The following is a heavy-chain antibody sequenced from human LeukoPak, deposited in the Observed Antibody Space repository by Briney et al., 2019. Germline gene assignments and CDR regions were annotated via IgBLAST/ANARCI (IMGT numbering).Heavy chain of an antibody. J-gene: IGHJ4*02. D-gene: IGHD5-12*01. CDR2: IWYDGNNK. Sequence: PGGSLRLSCAASGFTFSSYAMSWVRQAPGKGLEWVAVIWYDGNNKYYADFVRGRFTISRDNSKNTLYLQMNSLRAEDTAVYYCARDGNSGYDYPIFDYWGQGTLVTVSS. V-gene: IGHV3-33*08. CDR3: ARDGNSGYDYPIFDY. CDR1: GFTFSSYA.